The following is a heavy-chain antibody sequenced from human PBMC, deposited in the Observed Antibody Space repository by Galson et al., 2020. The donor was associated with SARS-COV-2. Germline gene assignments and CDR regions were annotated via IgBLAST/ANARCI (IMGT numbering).Heavy chain of an antibody. CDR3: ATDTLTTVTKSFAY. D-gene: IGHD4-4*01. J-gene: IGHJ4*02. CDR1: GSTFSSYS. CDR2: MDKSSTYI. Sequence: GGSLSLSCAASGSTFSSYSMTWVRQAPGKGLEWVASMDKSSTYISYSDSVKGRFTISRDNAENTLYLQMNSLRVADTAVYYCATDTLTTVTKSFAYWGQGTLVTVSS. V-gene: IGHV3-21*01.